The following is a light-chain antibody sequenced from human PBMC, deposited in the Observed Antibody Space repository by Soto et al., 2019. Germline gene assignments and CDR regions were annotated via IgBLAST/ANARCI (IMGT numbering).Light chain of an antibody. CDR3: LQDYGDSWT. J-gene: IGKJ1*01. CDR2: AAS. CDR1: RDVGSD. V-gene: IGKV1-6*01. Sequence: QMTQSPSSLSASVGKKIIITCRASRDVGSDVSWYQQKPGQAPKLLIYAASNLYTGVPSRFSGSRSGTEFTLTISSLQPEDFASYYCLQDYGDSWTFGQGTKLDIK.